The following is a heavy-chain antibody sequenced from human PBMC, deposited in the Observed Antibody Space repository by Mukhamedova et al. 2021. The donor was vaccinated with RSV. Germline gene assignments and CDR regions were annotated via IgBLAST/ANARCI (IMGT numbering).Heavy chain of an antibody. D-gene: IGHD2-2*02. J-gene: IGHJ2*01. Sequence: GYYWSWIRQPPGKGLEWIGYIYYSGSTNYNPSLKSRVTISVDTSKNQFSLKLSSVTAADTAVYYCARERCSSTSCYTGSWYFDLWG. CDR2: IYYSGST. V-gene: IGHV4-61*08. CDR3: ARERCSSTSCYTGSWYFDL. CDR1: GYY.